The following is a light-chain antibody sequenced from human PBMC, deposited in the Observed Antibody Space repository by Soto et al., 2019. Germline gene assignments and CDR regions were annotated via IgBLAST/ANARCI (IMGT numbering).Light chain of an antibody. CDR3: KSYDSSLSGPGYVV. J-gene: IGLJ2*01. V-gene: IGLV1-40*01. CDR2: GNS. CDR1: SSNIGAGYD. Sequence: QSVLTQPPSVSGAPGQRVTISCTGSSSNIGAGYDVHWYQQLPGTAPKLLIYGNSNRPSGVPDRFSGSKSGTSASLAITGLQAEDDADYYCKSYDSSLSGPGYVVFGGGTKVTVL.